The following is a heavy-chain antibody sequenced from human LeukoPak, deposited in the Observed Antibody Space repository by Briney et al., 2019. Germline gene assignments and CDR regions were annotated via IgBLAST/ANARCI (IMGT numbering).Heavy chain of an antibody. J-gene: IGHJ4*02. CDR2: IYHSGST. V-gene: IGHV4-30-2*01. CDR1: GGSISSGSYY. CDR3: ARHFWSGYSKEFDY. D-gene: IGHD3-3*02. Sequence: SETLSLTCTVSGGSISSGSYYWSWIRQPPGKGLEWIGYIYHSGSTYYNPSLKSRVTISVDRSKNQFSLKLSSVTAADTAVYYCARHFWSGYSKEFDYWGQGTLVTVSS.